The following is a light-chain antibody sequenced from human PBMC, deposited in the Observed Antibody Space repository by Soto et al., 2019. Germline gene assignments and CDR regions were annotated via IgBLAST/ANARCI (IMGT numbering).Light chain of an antibody. CDR1: QSISSW. Sequence: DIQMTQSPSTLSASVGDRVTITCRASQSISSWLAWYQQKPGKAPKLLIYKASSLESGVPSRFSGSGSGTELTLTISSLQPDDLATYNCQQYNSYRRTFGQGTKVEIK. J-gene: IGKJ1*01. CDR3: QQYNSYRRT. CDR2: KAS. V-gene: IGKV1-5*03.